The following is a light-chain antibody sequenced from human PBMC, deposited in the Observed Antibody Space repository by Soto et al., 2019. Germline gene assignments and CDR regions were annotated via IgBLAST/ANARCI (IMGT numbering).Light chain of an antibody. Sequence: DIQMMQNQPSLSASVGDRVTITCRASQSVRTYLNWYHQKPGRAPNLLIYGVSTLHSGVPSRFSGAGSGTDFTLTISSLQPEDFGSYYCPQSYSTPWTFGPGTKV. CDR2: GVS. CDR1: QSVRTY. V-gene: IGKV1-39*01. CDR3: PQSYSTPWT. J-gene: IGKJ1*01.